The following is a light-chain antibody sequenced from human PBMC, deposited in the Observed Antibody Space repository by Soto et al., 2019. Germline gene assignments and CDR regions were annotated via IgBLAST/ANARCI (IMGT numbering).Light chain of an antibody. CDR1: SGHSSYA. Sequence: QLVLTQSPSASASLGASVKLTCTLSSGHSSYAIAWHQQRPEKGPRFLMKLNSDGSHNKGDGIPDRFSGSSSGAERYLTISSLQSEDEADYYCQTWDTGIRLFGGGTQLTVL. CDR2: LNSDGSH. J-gene: IGLJ2*01. V-gene: IGLV4-69*01. CDR3: QTWDTGIRL.